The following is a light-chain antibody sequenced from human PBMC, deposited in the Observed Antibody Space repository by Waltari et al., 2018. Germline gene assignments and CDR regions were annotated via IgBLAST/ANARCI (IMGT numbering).Light chain of an antibody. CDR3: QQYDYWPRT. CDR1: QSVRSS. V-gene: IGKV3-15*01. Sequence: EVAMTQSPATLSVSPGEGATLTCRASQSVRSSLAWYQQRPGQPPRLLFFGSSTRATGDSGRFSASGSGTEFTLTISSLQSEDFAVYYCQQYDYWPRTFGQGTKVEIK. CDR2: GSS. J-gene: IGKJ1*01.